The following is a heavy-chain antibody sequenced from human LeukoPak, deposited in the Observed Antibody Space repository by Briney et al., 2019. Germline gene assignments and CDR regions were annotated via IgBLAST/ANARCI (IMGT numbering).Heavy chain of an antibody. J-gene: IGHJ4*02. CDR3: AKSEGYGSGSSYYFDY. CDR1: GFTFSSYA. V-gene: IGHV3-23*01. CDR2: ISGSGGST. D-gene: IGHD3-10*01. Sequence: GGSLRLSCAASGFTFSSYAMSWVRQAPGKGLEWVSAISGSGGSTYYADSVKGRFTISRDNSKNTLYLQMNSLRAEDTAVCYCAKSEGYGSGSSYYFDYWGQGTLVTVSS.